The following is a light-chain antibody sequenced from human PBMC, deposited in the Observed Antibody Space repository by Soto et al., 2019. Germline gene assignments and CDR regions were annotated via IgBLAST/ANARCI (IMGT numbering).Light chain of an antibody. J-gene: IGLJ1*01. V-gene: IGLV2-14*01. CDR1: NSDVGGYNY. Sequence: QSVLTQPASVSGSPGQSITISCTGTNSDVGGYNYVSWYQQHPGKAPKVIVYEVTNRPSGVSNRFSGSKSGNAASLTISGLQAEDEADYYCGSRDSSLSAYVFGTGTKVTVL. CDR3: GSRDSSLSAYV. CDR2: EVT.